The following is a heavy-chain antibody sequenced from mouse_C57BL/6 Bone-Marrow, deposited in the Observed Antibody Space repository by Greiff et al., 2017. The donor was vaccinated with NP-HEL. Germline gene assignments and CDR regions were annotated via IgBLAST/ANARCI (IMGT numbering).Heavy chain of an antibody. J-gene: IGHJ4*01. D-gene: IGHD2-13*01. V-gene: IGHV1-81*01. CDR1: GYTFTSYG. Sequence: QVQLQQSGAELARPGASVKLSCKASGYTFTSYGISWVKQRTGQGLEWIGEIYPRSGNTYYNEKFKGKATLTADKSSSTAYMELRSLTSDDAAVDFCSRTRVTTGYYAMDYWGQGTSVTVSA. CDR2: IYPRSGNT. CDR3: SRTRVTTGYYAMDY.